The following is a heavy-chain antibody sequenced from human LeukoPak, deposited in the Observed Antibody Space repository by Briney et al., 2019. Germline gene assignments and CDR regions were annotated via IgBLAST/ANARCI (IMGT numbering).Heavy chain of an antibody. CDR2: ISAYNGNT. J-gene: IGHJ6*03. CDR1: GYTFTTYG. D-gene: IGHD6-13*01. CDR3: ARSIAAANYCYYYYMDV. V-gene: IGHV1-18*01. Sequence: ASVKVSCNASGYTFTTYGISWVRQAPGQGLEWMGWISAYNGNTNYAQKLQGRVTMTTDTSTSTAYMELRSLRSDDTAVYYCARSIAAANYCYYYYMDVWGKGTTVTVSS.